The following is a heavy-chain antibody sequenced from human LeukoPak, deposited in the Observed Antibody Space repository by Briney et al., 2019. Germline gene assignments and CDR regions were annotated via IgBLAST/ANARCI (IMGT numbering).Heavy chain of an antibody. CDR2: IKQDGSKK. J-gene: IGHJ4*02. V-gene: IGHV3-7*04. CDR1: GFPFSSYW. Sequence: GGSLRLSCVASGFPFSSYWMTWVRQAPGKGLEWVANIKQDGSKKSYVDSVKGRFTISRDNARNSLYLQMNSLRAEDTAIYYCTRVGYIDEGIDYWGQGTLVTVSS. D-gene: IGHD5-24*01. CDR3: TRVGYIDEGIDY.